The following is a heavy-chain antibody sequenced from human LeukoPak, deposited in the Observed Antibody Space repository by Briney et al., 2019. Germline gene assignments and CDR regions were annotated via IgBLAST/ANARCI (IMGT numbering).Heavy chain of an antibody. CDR1: GGSFSTSDYY. J-gene: IGHJ4*02. CDR2: VFYTGKT. CDR3: ARVFDS. V-gene: IGHV4-39*07. Sequence: PSETLSLTCTVSGGSFSTSDYYWGWLRQSPGKGLEWVGDVFYTGKTYYNPSLRGRATISIETSKNQFSLKLTYVTAADSAVYYCARVFDSWGQGTLVTVSS.